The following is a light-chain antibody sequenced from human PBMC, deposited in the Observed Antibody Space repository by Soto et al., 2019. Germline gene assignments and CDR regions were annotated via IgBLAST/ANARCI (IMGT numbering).Light chain of an antibody. CDR1: QTVSSVH. J-gene: IGKJ1*01. CDR3: QQYDNSLWT. CDR2: GAS. V-gene: IGKV3-20*01. Sequence: EIVLTQSPGTLSLSPGERATLSCRASQTVSSVHLAWYQQKPGQAPRLLIYGASSRATGIPDRFSGRGSGTDVTLTISRLEPEDFAVYYCQQYDNSLWTFGQGTKVEIK.